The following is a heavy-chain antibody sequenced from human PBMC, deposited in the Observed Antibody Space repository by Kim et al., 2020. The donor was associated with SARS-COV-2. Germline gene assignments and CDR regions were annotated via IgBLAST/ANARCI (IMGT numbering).Heavy chain of an antibody. J-gene: IGHJ4*02. D-gene: IGHD3-10*01. V-gene: IGHV3-23*01. CDR1: GFTFSSYA. CDR3: AKTGWFGELLYYFDY. Sequence: GGSLRLSCAASGFTFSSYAMSWVRQAPGKGLEWVSAISGSGGSTYYADSVKGRFTISRDNSKNTLYLQMNSLRAEDTAVYYCAKTGWFGELLYYFDYWGQGTLVTVSS. CDR2: ISGSGGST.